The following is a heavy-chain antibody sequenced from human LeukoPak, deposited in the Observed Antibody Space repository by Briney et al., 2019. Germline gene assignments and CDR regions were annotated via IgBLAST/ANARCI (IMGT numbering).Heavy chain of an antibody. Sequence: SETLSLTCTVSGGSISNYYWTWIRQPPGKGLDWIGSIYYSGTTNYNPSLKSRVTISVDTSKNQFSLKLSSVTAADTAVYYCARAQKGWFDPWGQGTLVTVSS. CDR2: IYYSGTT. CDR3: ARAQKGWFDP. CDR1: GGSISNYY. V-gene: IGHV4-59*01. J-gene: IGHJ5*02.